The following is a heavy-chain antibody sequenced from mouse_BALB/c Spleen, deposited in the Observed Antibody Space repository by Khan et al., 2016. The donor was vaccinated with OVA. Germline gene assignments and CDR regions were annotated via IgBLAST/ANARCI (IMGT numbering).Heavy chain of an antibody. Sequence: EVELVESGGDLVKPGGSLKLSCAASGFTFSTYDMSWVRQTPDKRLEWVATISSGGHYTYYPDSVKGRFTISRDNAKSTLYLQMSSLKSEDTAIYYCARLAYYYNSEGFAYWGQGTLVTVSA. CDR3: ARLAYYYNSEGFAY. CDR1: GFTFSTYD. V-gene: IGHV5-6*01. J-gene: IGHJ3*01. CDR2: ISSGGHYT. D-gene: IGHD1-1*01.